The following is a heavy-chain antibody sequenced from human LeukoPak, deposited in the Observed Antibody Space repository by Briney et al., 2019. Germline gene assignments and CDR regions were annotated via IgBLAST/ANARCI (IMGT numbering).Heavy chain of an antibody. J-gene: IGHJ4*02. V-gene: IGHV4-34*01. CDR3: ARDAGSSGWYIDY. CDR2: INHSGST. CDR1: GGSFSGYY. Sequence: SETLSLTCAVYGGSFSGYYWSWIRQPPGKGLEWIGEINHSGSTNYNPSLKSRVTISVDTSKNQFSLKLSSVTAADTAVYYCARDAGSSGWYIDYWGQGTLVTVSS. D-gene: IGHD6-19*01.